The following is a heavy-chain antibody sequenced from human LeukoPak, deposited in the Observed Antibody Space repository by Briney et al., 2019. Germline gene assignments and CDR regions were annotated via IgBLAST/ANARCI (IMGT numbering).Heavy chain of an antibody. J-gene: IGHJ4*02. CDR1: IGSISSSKW. CDR2: IYHYGTT. Sequence: SETLSLTCSVSIGSISSSKWWSWVRQSPVKGLEWIGEIYHYGTTNYNPSLKSRVTISGDTSKNQFSLRLSSLTAADTAVYYCAKYIVGTMEDYWGQGTLVTVSS. V-gene: IGHV4-4*02. CDR3: AKYIVGTMEDY. D-gene: IGHD5-12*01.